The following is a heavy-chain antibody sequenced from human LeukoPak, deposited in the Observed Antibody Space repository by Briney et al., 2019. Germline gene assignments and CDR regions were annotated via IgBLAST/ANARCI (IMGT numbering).Heavy chain of an antibody. CDR3: ARGGAKYSDRSGYYYRAMDV. Sequence: GGSLRLSCAASGFSLSNYTMNWVRLAPGKGLEWVSSISSSGSYIYYADSVKGRFTLSRDNAKNSLFLQMNSLRAEDTAVYYCARGGAKYSDRSGYYYRAMDVWGQGTTVTVSS. D-gene: IGHD3-22*01. V-gene: IGHV3-21*04. CDR1: GFSLSNYT. CDR2: ISSSGSYI. J-gene: IGHJ6*02.